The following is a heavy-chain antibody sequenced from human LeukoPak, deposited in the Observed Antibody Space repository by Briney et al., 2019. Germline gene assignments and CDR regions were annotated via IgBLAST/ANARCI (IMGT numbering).Heavy chain of an antibody. CDR2: ISTNVNT. D-gene: IGHD6-19*01. CDR1: GGSIRSGSFY. V-gene: IGHV4-61*02. J-gene: IGHJ4*02. CDR3: AMSSSVTRFDY. Sequence: SETLSLTCTVSGGSIRSGSFYWSWIRQPAGKGLEWIGRISTNVNTNYNPSLKSRVTISVDTSKKQFSLMLNSVTAADTAVYYCAMSSSVTRFDYWGQGTLVTVSS.